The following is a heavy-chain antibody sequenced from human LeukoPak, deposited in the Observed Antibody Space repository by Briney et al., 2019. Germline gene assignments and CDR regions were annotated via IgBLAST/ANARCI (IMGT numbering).Heavy chain of an antibody. CDR1: GFTFSTNA. J-gene: IGHJ4*02. CDR3: AKDVGEWESLHSFDY. V-gene: IGHV3-23*01. CDR2: ISGSGAST. Sequence: GSLRLSCLTSGFTFSTNAMSWVRQAPGKGLEWISGISGSGASTYYADSVTGRFTISRDNSRNTLYLQMNSLRGDDTAVYYCAKDVGEWESLHSFDYWGQGTLVTVSS. D-gene: IGHD1-26*01.